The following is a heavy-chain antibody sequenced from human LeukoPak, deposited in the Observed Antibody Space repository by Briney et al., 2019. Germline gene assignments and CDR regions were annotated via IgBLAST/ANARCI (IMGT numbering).Heavy chain of an antibody. J-gene: IGHJ5*02. D-gene: IGHD2/OR15-2a*01. Sequence: GESLKISCQGSGYFFYGHWISWVRQMPGKGLEWMGIIYPDDSNIIYSPSVQGQVTLSADKSINTAYLEWSSPKASDSAMYYCARYNSPSLSGNRFDPWGQGTLVTVSS. CDR2: IYPDDSNI. CDR1: GYFFYGHW. V-gene: IGHV5-51*01. CDR3: ARYNSPSLSGNRFDP.